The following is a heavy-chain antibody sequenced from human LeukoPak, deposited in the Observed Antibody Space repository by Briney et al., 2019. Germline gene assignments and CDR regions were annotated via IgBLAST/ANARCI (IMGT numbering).Heavy chain of an antibody. J-gene: IGHJ4*02. D-gene: IGHD2-2*02. CDR2: ISGSGGST. CDR1: GFTFSSYA. CDR3: AKDPELYPHVNYFDY. V-gene: IGHV3-23*01. Sequence: GGSLRLSCAVSGFTFSSYAMSWVRQAPGKGLEWVSAISGSGGSTYYADSAKGRFTISRDNSKNTLYLQMNSLRAEDTAVYYCAKDPELYPHVNYFDYWGQGTLVTVSS.